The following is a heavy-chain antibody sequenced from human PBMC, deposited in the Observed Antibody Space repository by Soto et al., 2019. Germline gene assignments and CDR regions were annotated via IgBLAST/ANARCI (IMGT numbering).Heavy chain of an antibody. Sequence: DVQLVEAGGELIQPGGSLRLSCAASGFTVSSKYMSWVRQAPGKGLEWVSVIWSAGLIYYADSVRGRFTISRDISKNTLYLQMNNLRGEDTAVYYCAKDRGGFANGWEYFDFWGQGTLVIVSS. V-gene: IGHV3-53*01. D-gene: IGHD6-19*01. CDR1: GFTVSSKY. CDR2: IWSAGLI. CDR3: AKDRGGFANGWEYFDF. J-gene: IGHJ4*02.